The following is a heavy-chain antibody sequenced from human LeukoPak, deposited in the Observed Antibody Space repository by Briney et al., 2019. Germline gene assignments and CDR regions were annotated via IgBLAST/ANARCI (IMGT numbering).Heavy chain of an antibody. CDR1: GFTFSSYG. Sequence: GGSPRLSCAASGFTFSSYGTSWVRQAPGKGLEGVSAISGSGGSTYYADSVKGRFTISRDNSKNTLYLQMNSLRAEDTAVYYCAKDVRGELRLFDYWGQGTLVTVSS. CDR3: AKDVRGELRLFDY. J-gene: IGHJ4*02. CDR2: ISGSGGST. D-gene: IGHD1-26*01. V-gene: IGHV3-23*01.